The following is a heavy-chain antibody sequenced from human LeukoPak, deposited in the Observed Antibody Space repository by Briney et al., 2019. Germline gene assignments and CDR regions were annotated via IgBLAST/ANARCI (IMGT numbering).Heavy chain of an antibody. Sequence: SQTLSLTCTLSGGSISSGSYYWGWIRQPAGKGLEWIGRIYTSGSTNYNPSLKSRVTVSVDTSKNQFSLKLSSVTAADTAVYYFKRGGCTSCRNDWCDPWGHGTLVTVSS. J-gene: IGHJ5*02. D-gene: IGHD2-2*01. CDR3: KRGGCTSCRNDWCDP. CDR2: IYTSGST. CDR1: GGSISSGSYY. V-gene: IGHV4-61*02.